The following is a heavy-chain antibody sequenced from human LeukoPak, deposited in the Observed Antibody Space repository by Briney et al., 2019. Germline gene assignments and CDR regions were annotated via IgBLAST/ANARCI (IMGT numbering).Heavy chain of an antibody. Sequence: GGSLRLSCAASGFTFSSYGMHWVRQAPGKGLEWVAFIRYDGSNKYYADSVKGLFTISRDNSKNTLYLQMNSLRAEDTAVYYCAKEGVRGSYDYFDYWGQGTLVTVSS. CDR3: AKEGVRGSYDYFDY. V-gene: IGHV3-30*02. CDR2: IRYDGSNK. CDR1: GFTFSSYG. J-gene: IGHJ4*02. D-gene: IGHD1-26*01.